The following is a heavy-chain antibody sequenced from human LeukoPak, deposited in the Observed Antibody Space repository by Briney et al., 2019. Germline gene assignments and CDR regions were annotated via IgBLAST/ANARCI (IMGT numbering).Heavy chain of an antibody. D-gene: IGHD1-26*01. V-gene: IGHV1-8*01. J-gene: IGHJ4*02. CDR2: MNPNSGNT. Sequence: ASVKVSCKASGYTFTSYDINWVRQATGQGLEWMGWMNPNSGNTGYAQKFQGRVTMTRNTSISTAYMELSSLRSEDTAMYYCARDDSGSYYFDYWGQGTLVTVSS. CDR3: ARDDSGSYYFDY. CDR1: GYTFTSYD.